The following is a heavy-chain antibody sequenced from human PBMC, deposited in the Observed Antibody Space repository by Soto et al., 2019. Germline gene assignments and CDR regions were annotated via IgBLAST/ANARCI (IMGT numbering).Heavy chain of an antibody. CDR3: ARDRMFDY. V-gene: IGHV4-61*01. CDR2: IYYSGST. Sequence: SETLSLTCTVSGGSVSSGSYYWSWIRQPPGKGLEWIGYIYYSGSTNYNPSLKSRVTISVDTSKNQFSLKLSSVTAADTAVYYCARDRMFDYWGQGTLVTVSS. J-gene: IGHJ4*02. CDR1: GGSVSSGSYY.